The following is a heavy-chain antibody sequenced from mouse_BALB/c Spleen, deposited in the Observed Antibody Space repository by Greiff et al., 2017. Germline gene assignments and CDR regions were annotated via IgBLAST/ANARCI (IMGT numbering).Heavy chain of an antibody. J-gene: IGHJ4*01. V-gene: IGHV1-12*01. CDR3: ARKQNWDNYAMDY. D-gene: IGHD4-1*01. CDR1: GYTFTSYN. Sequence: QVQLQQPGAELVKPGASVKMSCKASGYTFTSYNMHWVKQTPGQGLEWIGAIYPGNGDTSYNQKFKGKATLTADKSSSTAYMQLSSLTSEDSAVYYCARKQNWDNYAMDYWGQGTSVTVSS. CDR2: IYPGNGDT.